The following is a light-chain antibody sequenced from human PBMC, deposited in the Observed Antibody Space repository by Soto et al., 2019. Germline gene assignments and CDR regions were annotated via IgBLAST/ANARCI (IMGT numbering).Light chain of an antibody. CDR3: QQYGRSPRT. CDR1: QTVSNSY. CDR2: GAS. V-gene: IGKV3-20*01. Sequence: EIVLTQSPGTLSLSPGERATLSCRASQTVSNSYLAWYQQKPGQAPRLLIYGASSRATGIPDRFSGSGSGTDFTLTISGLEPEDFVVYYCQQYGRSPRTFGQGTKVDI. J-gene: IGKJ1*01.